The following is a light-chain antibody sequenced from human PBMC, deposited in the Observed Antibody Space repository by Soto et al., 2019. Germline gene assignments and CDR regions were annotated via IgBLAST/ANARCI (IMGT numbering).Light chain of an antibody. J-gene: IGLJ2*01. V-gene: IGLV2-14*01. CDR2: EVT. Sequence: QSALTQPASVSGSPGQSITISCTGTSSDVGGYNYVSWYQQHPGKAPILMIYEVTKWLSGVSNRFSGSKSGNTASLTISGLQAEAEADYYCSSYTSIGTVLFGGGTKLTVL. CDR3: SSYTSIGTVL. CDR1: SSDVGGYNY.